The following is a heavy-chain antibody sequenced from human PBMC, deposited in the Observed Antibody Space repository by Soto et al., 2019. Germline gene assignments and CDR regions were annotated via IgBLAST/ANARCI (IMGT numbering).Heavy chain of an antibody. CDR3: VRRFCSDSYCTYFDN. CDR1: GGSVSGYF. CDR2: INHSGTT. V-gene: IGHV4-34*02. D-gene: IGHD2-15*01. J-gene: IGHJ4*02. Sequence: QVQLQQWGAGLLKPSETLSLTCAVYGGSVSGYFWSWIRQPPVKGLEWIGEINHSGTTSYSPPLDCGVTTSVDTAKNQFSLMLGSGTAADTAIYYCVRRFCSDSYCTYFDNWGRGTLVSVPS.